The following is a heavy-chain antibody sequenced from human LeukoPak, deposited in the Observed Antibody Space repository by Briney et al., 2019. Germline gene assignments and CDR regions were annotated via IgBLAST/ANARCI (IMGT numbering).Heavy chain of an antibody. D-gene: IGHD3-9*01. J-gene: IGHJ5*02. CDR3: ARGSSRDILTGYYHSAFDP. CDR1: GFTLSTYN. V-gene: IGHV3-21*01. Sequence: PGGSLRLSCAASGFTLSTYNMKWVRQAPGKGLEWVSSISSSSSYIYYADSVKGRFTISRDNAKNSLYLQMNSLRAEDTAVYYCARGSSRDILTGYYHSAFDPWGQGTLVTVSS. CDR2: ISSSSSYI.